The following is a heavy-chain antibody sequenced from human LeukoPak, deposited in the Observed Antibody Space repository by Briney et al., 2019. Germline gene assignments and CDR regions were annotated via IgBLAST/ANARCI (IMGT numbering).Heavy chain of an antibody. V-gene: IGHV3-23*01. J-gene: IGHJ4*02. D-gene: IGHD1-26*01. Sequence: GGSLRLSCAASGFTFTSYSMNWVRQAPGKGLEWVSTTSGGGSTYYADSVKGRFTISRDNSKNTLYLQVNSLRAVDTAVYYCAKGGKWDVTPFDYWGQGTLVTVSS. CDR3: AKGGKWDVTPFDY. CDR1: GFTFTSYS. CDR2: TSGGGST.